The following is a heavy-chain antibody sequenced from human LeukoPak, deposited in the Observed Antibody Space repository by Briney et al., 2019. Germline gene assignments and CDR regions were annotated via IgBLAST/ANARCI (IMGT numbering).Heavy chain of an antibody. V-gene: IGHV3-21*01. Sequence: GGSLRLSCAASGFTFSSYSMNWVRQAPGKGLEWVSSISSSSSYIYYADSVKGRFTISRDNAKNSLYLQMNSLRAEDTAVYYCARVITGTTRHLDYWGQGTLVTVSS. CDR2: ISSSSSYI. D-gene: IGHD1-14*01. J-gene: IGHJ4*02. CDR3: ARVITGTTRHLDY. CDR1: GFTFSSYS.